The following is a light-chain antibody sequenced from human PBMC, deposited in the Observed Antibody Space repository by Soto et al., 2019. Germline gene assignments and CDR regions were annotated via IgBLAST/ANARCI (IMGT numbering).Light chain of an antibody. V-gene: IGLV2-14*01. CDR1: SSDVGGYNY. CDR2: DVS. J-gene: IGLJ2*01. CDR3: SSYTSSSTPYVV. Sequence: QSALTQPASVSGSPGQSITISCTGTSSDVGGYNYVSWYQQHLGKAPKLMIYDVSNRPSGVSNRFSGSKSGNTASLTISGLQAEDEADFYCSSYTSSSTPYVVFGGGTKLTVL.